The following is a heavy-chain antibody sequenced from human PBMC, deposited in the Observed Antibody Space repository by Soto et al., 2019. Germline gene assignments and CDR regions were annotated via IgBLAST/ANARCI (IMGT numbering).Heavy chain of an antibody. CDR1: GYRFTTYW. V-gene: IGHV5-10-1*01. J-gene: IGHJ4*02. CDR3: AARGYYSGQGDFDY. Sequence: GESLKISCKGSGYRFTTYWISWVRQMPGKGLEWMGRINPSDSYPDYSPSFKGHVTISVDKSISTAFLQWSSLKASDTAMYCCAARGYYSGQGDFDYWGQGTLVTVSS. D-gene: IGHD2-15*01. CDR2: INPSDSYP.